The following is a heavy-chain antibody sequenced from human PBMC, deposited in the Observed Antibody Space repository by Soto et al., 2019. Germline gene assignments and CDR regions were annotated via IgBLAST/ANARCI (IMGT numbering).Heavy chain of an antibody. CDR3: ARQGYCSSTACYTVDY. CDR2: IYPGDSNT. CDR1: GYSVTNYW. V-gene: IGHV5-51*01. J-gene: IGHJ4*02. Sequence: GESLKISCNGSGYSVTNYWIGWVRQMPGKGLEWMGIIYPGDSNTRYSPSFQGQFTISADKSLSTAYLQWSSLKASDTAMYYCARQGYCSSTACYTVDYWGQGTLVTVSS. D-gene: IGHD2-2*02.